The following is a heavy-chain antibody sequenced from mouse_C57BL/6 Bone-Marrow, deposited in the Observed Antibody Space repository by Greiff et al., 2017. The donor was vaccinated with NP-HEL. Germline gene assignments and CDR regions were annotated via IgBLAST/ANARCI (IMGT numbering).Heavy chain of an antibody. CDR2: ISDGGSYT. V-gene: IGHV5-4*01. Sequence: EVKLQESGGGLVKPGGSLKLSCAASGFTFSSYAMSWVRQTPEKRLEWVATISDGGSYTYYPDNVKGRFTISRDNAKNNLYLQMSHLKSEDTAMYYCARDHYGSSHYAMDYWGQGTSVTVSS. D-gene: IGHD1-1*01. CDR1: GFTFSSYA. J-gene: IGHJ4*01. CDR3: ARDHYGSSHYAMDY.